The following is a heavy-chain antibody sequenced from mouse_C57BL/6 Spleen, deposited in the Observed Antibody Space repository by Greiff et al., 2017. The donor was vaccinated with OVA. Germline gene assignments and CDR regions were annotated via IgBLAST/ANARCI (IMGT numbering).Heavy chain of an antibody. Sequence: QVQLQQPGTELVKPGASVKLSCKASGYTFTSYWMHWVKQRPGQGLEWLGNLNPRTGGTNYNATFTSTATLTVATSSRTAYMQLSSLTSEDSAVDYCARGDYYGTYFDYWGQGTTLTVAS. CDR2: LNPRTGGT. CDR1: GYTFTSYW. V-gene: IGHV1-53*01. CDR3: ARGDYYGTYFDY. D-gene: IGHD1-1*01. J-gene: IGHJ2*01.